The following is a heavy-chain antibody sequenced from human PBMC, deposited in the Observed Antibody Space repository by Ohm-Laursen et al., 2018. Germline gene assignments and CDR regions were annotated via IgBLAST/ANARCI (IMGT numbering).Heavy chain of an antibody. Sequence: TLSLTCTVSGGSMSSYYWSWIRQPPGKGLEWIGNIHYSGSTNYNPSLKSRVTISVDTSKNQFSLKLRSVTAADTAVYYCARESGRTGNPYDHWGQGTLVTVSS. CDR2: IHYSGST. J-gene: IGHJ4*02. D-gene: IGHD7-27*01. V-gene: IGHV4-59*01. CDR3: ARESGRTGNPYDH. CDR1: GGSMSSYY.